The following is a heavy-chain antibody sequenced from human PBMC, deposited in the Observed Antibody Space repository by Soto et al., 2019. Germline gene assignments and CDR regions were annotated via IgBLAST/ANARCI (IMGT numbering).Heavy chain of an antibody. D-gene: IGHD2-15*01. V-gene: IGHV5-10-1*01. CDR3: ASAAYYYYGMDV. Sequence: GESLKISCKGSGYSFTSYWISWVRQMPGKGLEWMGRIDPSDSYTNYSPSFQGHVTISADKSISAAYLQWSSLKASDTAMYYCASAAYYYYGMDVWGQGTTVTVSS. CDR2: IDPSDSYT. CDR1: GYSFTSYW. J-gene: IGHJ6*02.